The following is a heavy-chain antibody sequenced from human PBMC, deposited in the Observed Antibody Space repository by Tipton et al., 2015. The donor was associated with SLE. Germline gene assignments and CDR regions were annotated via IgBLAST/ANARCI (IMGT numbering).Heavy chain of an antibody. CDR2: ISYDGSNK. D-gene: IGHD5-18*01. J-gene: IGHJ4*02. CDR3: ARDPRTAMGDY. V-gene: IGHV3-30*04. CDR1: GFTFSSYA. Sequence: SLRLSCAASGFTFSSYAMHWVRQAPGKGLEWVAVISYDGSNKYYADSVKGRFTISRDNSKNTLYLQMNSLRAEDTAVYYCARDPRTAMGDYWGQGTLVTVSS.